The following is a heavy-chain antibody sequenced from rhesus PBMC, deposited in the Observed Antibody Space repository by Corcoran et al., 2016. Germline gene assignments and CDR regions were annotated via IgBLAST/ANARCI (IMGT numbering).Heavy chain of an antibody. J-gene: IGHJ4*01. CDR2: ISRGISSI. CDR3: TRGSAASDY. D-gene: IGHD6-31*01. V-gene: IGHV3S16*01. Sequence: EVQLVESGGGLVQPGGSPRLSCAASGFTFSSYGMTWIRQAPGKGREWVSSISRGISSISYADSVTRRFTITRDNAKNSLSLQMNSLRVEDTAVYYCTRGSAASDYWGQGVLVTVSS. CDR1: GFTFSSYG.